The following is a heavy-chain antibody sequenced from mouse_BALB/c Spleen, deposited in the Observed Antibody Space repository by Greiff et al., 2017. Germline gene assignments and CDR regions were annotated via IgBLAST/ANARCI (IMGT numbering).Heavy chain of an antibody. D-gene: IGHD2-3*01. J-gene: IGHJ2*01. CDR3: TGWDGYYDY. CDR2: INPSNGGT. Sequence: QVQLQQSGAELVKPGASVKLSCKASGYTFTSYYMYWVKQRPGQGLEWIGGINPSNGGTNFNEKFKSKATLTVDKSSSTAYMQLSSLTSEDSAVYYGTGWDGYYDYWGQGTTLTVSS. CDR1: GYTFTSYY. V-gene: IGHV1S81*02.